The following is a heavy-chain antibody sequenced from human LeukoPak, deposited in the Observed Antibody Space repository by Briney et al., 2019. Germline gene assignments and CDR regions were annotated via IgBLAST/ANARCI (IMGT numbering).Heavy chain of an antibody. CDR3: ARGPLNPFWNPVFP. CDR1: GYTFTGYY. Sequence: ASVKVSCKASGYTFTGYYMHWVRQAPGQGLEWMGWINPNSGGTNYAQKFQGRVTITADKSTSTAYMELSSLRSEDTAVYYCARGPLNPFWNPVFPWGQGTLVTVSS. D-gene: IGHD3-3*01. J-gene: IGHJ5*02. V-gene: IGHV1-2*02. CDR2: INPNSGGT.